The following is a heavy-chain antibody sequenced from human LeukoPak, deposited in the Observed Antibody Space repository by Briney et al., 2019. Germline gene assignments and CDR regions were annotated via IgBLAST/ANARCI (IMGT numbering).Heavy chain of an antibody. D-gene: IGHD6-13*01. CDR3: ARGSPDRTAAGSYYYYYYMDV. J-gene: IGHJ6*03. V-gene: IGHV1-69*13. CDR1: GGPFSSYA. CDR2: IIPIFGTA. Sequence: GASVKVSCKASGGPFSSYAISWVRQAPGQGLEWMGGIIPIFGTANYAQKFQGRVTITADESTSTAYMELSSLRSEDTAVYYCARGSPDRTAAGSYYYYYYMDVWGKGTTVTVSS.